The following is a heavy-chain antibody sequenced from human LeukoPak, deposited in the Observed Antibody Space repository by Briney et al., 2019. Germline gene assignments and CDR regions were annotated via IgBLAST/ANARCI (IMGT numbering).Heavy chain of an antibody. Sequence: KTSETLSLTCSVSGGSIRSGTDYWSWVRQPAGKGLEWIGRIYMSGSTDYNPSFKSRVTMSVDTSKNQLSLKLRSVTAADTAVYYCARVVWGGDYHYSMDVWGKGTTVIVSS. CDR1: GGSIRSGTDY. CDR3: ARVVWGGDYHYSMDV. CDR2: IYMSGST. D-gene: IGHD7-27*01. J-gene: IGHJ6*03. V-gene: IGHV4-61*02.